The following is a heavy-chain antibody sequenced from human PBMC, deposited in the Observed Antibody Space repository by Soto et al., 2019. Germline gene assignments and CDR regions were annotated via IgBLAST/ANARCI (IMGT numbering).Heavy chain of an antibody. Sequence: ASVKVSCKTSGYTFTGHYIHWVRQAPQQGPEWMGEIGPESGATRSSEKFRGRVTMTMDTSITTVYMELRNLSPDDTAVYYCGRGRSGQIVIFYWGQGTPVTVS. V-gene: IGHV1-2*02. CDR2: IGPESGAT. CDR1: GYTFTGHY. D-gene: IGHD1-26*01. J-gene: IGHJ4*02. CDR3: GRGRSGQIVIFY.